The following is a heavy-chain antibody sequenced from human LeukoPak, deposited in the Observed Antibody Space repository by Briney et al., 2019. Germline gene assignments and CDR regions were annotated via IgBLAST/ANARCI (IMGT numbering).Heavy chain of an antibody. Sequence: GGSLRLSCAASGFTFSSYWMSWVRQAPGKGLEWVANIKQDGSEKYYVDSVKGRFTISRDNAKNSLYLQMNSLRGEDTAVYYCARVSPYSMAPYYYYGMDVWGQGTTVTVSS. V-gene: IGHV3-7*01. D-gene: IGHD2/OR15-2a*01. CDR1: GFTFSSYW. CDR3: ARVSPYSMAPYYYYGMDV. J-gene: IGHJ6*02. CDR2: IKQDGSEK.